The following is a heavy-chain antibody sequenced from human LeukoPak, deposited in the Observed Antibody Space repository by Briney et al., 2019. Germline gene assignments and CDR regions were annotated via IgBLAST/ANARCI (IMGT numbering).Heavy chain of an antibody. V-gene: IGHV1-18*01. CDR3: ARDRHVDYGSGSYYPVDV. D-gene: IGHD3-10*01. Sequence: EASVKVSRKASGYSFNSYGISWVRQAPGQGLEWMGWISAYNGNTNYAQKLQGRVIMTTDTSTSTAYMELRSLRSDDTAVYYCARDRHVDYGSGSYYPVDVWGQGTTVTVSS. CDR1: GYSFNSYG. J-gene: IGHJ6*02. CDR2: ISAYNGNT.